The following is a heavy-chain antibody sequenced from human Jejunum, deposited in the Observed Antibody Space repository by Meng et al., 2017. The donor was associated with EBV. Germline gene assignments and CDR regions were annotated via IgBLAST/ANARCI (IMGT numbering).Heavy chain of an antibody. J-gene: IGHJ5*02. CDR1: GDSVSSDKTA. CDR2: TYRRSRWYY. Sequence: QLQLQASGPGLVQPSQSLSLSCVISGDSVSSDKTAWNWIRQSPSRGLEWLGRTYRRSRWYYDYALSVKSRINISPDTSKNQVSLQLNSVTDEDTGIYYCATSRIAKFDRWGQRTLVTVSS. CDR3: ATSRIAKFDR. V-gene: IGHV6-1*01.